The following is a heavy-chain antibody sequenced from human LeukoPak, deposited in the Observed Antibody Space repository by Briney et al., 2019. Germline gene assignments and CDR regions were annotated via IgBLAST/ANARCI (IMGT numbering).Heavy chain of an antibody. CDR2: IGTSVNAI. D-gene: IGHD3-10*01. CDR3: AKDSVWFGDLLN. Sequence: GGSLRLSCAASGFSFSGFDMNWARQAPGKGLEWIAHIGTSVNAIYYADSVKGRFTISRDDARDSLSLQMDSLRVEDTAVYYCAKDSVWFGDLLNWGQGALVIVSS. J-gene: IGHJ4*02. V-gene: IGHV3-48*03. CDR1: GFSFSGFD.